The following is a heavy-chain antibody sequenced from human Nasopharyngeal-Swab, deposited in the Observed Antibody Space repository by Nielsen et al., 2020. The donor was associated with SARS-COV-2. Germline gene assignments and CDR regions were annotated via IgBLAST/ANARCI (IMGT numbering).Heavy chain of an antibody. CDR3: ARGSVVPAAPAVDYFDY. D-gene: IGHD2-2*01. Sequence: RQAPGKGLEWIGEINHSGSTNYNPSLKSRVTISVDTSKNQFSLKLSSVTAADTAVYYCARGSVVPAAPAVDYFDYWGQGTRVTVSS. CDR2: INHSGST. J-gene: IGHJ4*02. V-gene: IGHV4-34*01.